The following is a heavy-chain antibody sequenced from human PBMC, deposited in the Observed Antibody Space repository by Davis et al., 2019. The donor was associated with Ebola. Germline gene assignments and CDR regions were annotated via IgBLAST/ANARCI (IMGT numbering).Heavy chain of an antibody. D-gene: IGHD3-10*01. Sequence: MPSETLSLTCTVSGGSISSGGYYWSWIRQHPGKGLEWIGYIYYSGSTYYNPSLKSRVTISVDTSKNQFSLKLSSVTAADTAVYYCARGVWFGEGNWFDPWGQGTLVIVSS. CDR1: GGSISSGGYY. V-gene: IGHV4-31*03. CDR3: ARGVWFGEGNWFDP. J-gene: IGHJ5*02. CDR2: IYYSGST.